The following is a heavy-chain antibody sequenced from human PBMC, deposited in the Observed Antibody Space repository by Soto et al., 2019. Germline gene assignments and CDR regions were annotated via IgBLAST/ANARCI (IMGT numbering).Heavy chain of an antibody. Sequence: QPWGSLRLPCAASGVTLRSDQMSSVREARRKGLERLATIKTCASEKKYVDSVNGRFTVSRDNAKNSLYLQMDSLRAEDTAVYYCARDSGYGSGSSVNHYLDCWGRGTLVTVSS. CDR2: IKTCASEK. D-gene: IGHD3-10*01. CDR3: ARDSGYGSGSSVNHYLDC. J-gene: IGHJ4*01. CDR1: GVTLRSDQ. V-gene: IGHV3-7*01.